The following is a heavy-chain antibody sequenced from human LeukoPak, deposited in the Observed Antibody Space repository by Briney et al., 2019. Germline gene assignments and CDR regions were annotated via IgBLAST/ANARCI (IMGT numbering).Heavy chain of an antibody. CDR2: IKSKIDGGLK. CDR3: ATGRSGYFDS. J-gene: IGHJ4*02. CDR1: GLTLSDAW. V-gene: IGHV3-15*01. Sequence: GGSLRLSCAASGLTLSDAWLTWVRQAPGKGLEWAARIKSKIDGGLKDYAAPVKGTFTISRDDSENTVYLQINSLKIEDTAMYYCATGRSGYFDSWGQGTLVTVSS.